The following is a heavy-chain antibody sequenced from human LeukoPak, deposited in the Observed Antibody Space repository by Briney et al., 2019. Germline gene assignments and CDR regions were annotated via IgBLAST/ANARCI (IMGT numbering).Heavy chain of an antibody. V-gene: IGHV1-18*01. D-gene: IGHD3-10*01. CDR3: ARVPLLLGGHYGDCDY. J-gene: IGHJ4*02. Sequence: ASVKVSCKASGYTFSTYAISWVRQAPGQGLEWMGWISAKNGNTDYAQKLQGRVAMTADTSTSTAYMELRSLRSDDTAVYYCARVPLLLGGHYGDCDYWGWGTLVTVSS. CDR1: GYTFSTYA. CDR2: ISAKNGNT.